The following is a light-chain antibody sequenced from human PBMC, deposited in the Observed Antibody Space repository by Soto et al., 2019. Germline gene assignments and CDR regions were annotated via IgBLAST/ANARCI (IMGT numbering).Light chain of an antibody. V-gene: IGKV1-12*01. CDR1: QGINSW. CDR3: QQANSFPPF. CDR2: AAA. Sequence: DIQMTQSPSSVSASVGDRVTITCRASQGINSWLAWYQQKPGKAPKLLIYAAASLVSGVPSRFSGSGSETDFTLTISSLQPEDFATYYCQQANSFPPFFGPGTKVDIK. J-gene: IGKJ3*01.